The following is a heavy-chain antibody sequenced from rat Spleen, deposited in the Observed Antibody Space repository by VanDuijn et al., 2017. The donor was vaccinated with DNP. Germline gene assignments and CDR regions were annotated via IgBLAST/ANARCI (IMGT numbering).Heavy chain of an antibody. J-gene: IGHJ3*01. V-gene: IGHV5-7*01. D-gene: IGHD1-10*01. Sequence: EVQLVESGGDLVQPGRSLKLSCAASGFTFSDYNMAWVRQTPKKGLEWVATISYDGSRIYYRDSVKGRFTISRDNAKSTLYLQMDSLRSEDTATYYCATQGQLGITWFAYWGQGTLVTVSS. CDR3: ATQGQLGITWFAY. CDR2: ISYDGSRI. CDR1: GFTFSDYN.